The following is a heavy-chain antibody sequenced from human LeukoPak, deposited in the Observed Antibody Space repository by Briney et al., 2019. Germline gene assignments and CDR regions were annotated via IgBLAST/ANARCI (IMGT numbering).Heavy chain of an antibody. CDR1: GYTFTSYG. CDR2: FDPEDGET. CDR3: ARGITFGGVIVNVFDI. J-gene: IGHJ3*02. D-gene: IGHD3-16*02. Sequence: ASVKVSCKASGYTFTSYGISWVRQAPGKGLEWVGGFDPEDGETIYAQKFQGRVTMTEDTSTDTAYMELSSLRSEDTAVYYCARGITFGGVIVNVFDIWGQGTMVTVSS. V-gene: IGHV1-24*01.